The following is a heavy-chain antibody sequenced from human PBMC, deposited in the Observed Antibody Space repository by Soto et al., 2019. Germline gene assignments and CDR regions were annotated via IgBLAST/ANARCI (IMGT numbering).Heavy chain of an antibody. CDR1: GFTFTSHA. D-gene: IGHD1-20*01. CDR2: IPYDGGNR. Sequence: GGSLRLSCAASGFTFTSHAMHWVRQTPGKGLEWVASIPYDGGNRKYADSVKGRFTISRDNAKDMLYLHMSSLGPDDTSVYYCAREYIDYGPDVWGQGTSVTVSS. CDR3: AREYIDYGPDV. V-gene: IGHV3-30-3*01. J-gene: IGHJ6*02.